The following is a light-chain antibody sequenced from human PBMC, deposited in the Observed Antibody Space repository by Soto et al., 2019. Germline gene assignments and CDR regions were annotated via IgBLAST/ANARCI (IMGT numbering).Light chain of an antibody. CDR1: NIGSKS. CDR2: YDS. CDR3: QVWDSSSDHRRV. J-gene: IGLJ2*01. Sequence: SYELTPPPSVSVAPGKTARITCGGNNIGSKSVHWYQQKPGQAPVLVIYYDSDRPSGIPERFSGSNSGNTATLTISRVEAGDEADYYCQVWDSSSDHRRVFGGGTKLTVL. V-gene: IGLV3-21*04.